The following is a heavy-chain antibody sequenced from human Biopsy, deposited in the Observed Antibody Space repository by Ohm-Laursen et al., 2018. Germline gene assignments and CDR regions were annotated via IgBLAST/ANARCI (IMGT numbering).Heavy chain of an antibody. Sequence: SDTLSLTCTVSGDSVTKYYWSWIRQPPGKGLEWIGHIYYSVMTNYNPSLQSRVSISVDTSRNQVSLTLSSVTAADTAVYYCAKPADSYGSEFYFDYWGQGTLVTVSS. CDR1: GDSVTKYY. J-gene: IGHJ4*02. CDR3: AKPADSYGSEFYFDY. CDR2: IYYSVMT. D-gene: IGHD1-14*01. V-gene: IGHV4-59*02.